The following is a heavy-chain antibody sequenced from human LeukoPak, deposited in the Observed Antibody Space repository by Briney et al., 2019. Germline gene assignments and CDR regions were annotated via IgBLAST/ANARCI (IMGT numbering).Heavy chain of an antibody. J-gene: IGHJ6*02. CDR3: ARVLGVAAIPGVLYYYYGMDV. CDR1: GFTFSSYA. CDR2: ISGSGGST. Sequence: GGSLRLSCAASGFTFSSYAMSWVRQAPGKGLEWVSAISGSGGSTYYADSVKGRFTISRDNSKNTLYLQMNSLRAEDTAVYYCARVLGVAAIPGVLYYYYGMDVWGQGTTVTVSS. V-gene: IGHV3-23*01. D-gene: IGHD2-2*02.